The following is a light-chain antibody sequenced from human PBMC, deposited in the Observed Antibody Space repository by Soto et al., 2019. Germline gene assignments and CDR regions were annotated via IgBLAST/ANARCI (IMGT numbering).Light chain of an antibody. Sequence: DIQITQCNSTLSASVGDRVTITCRASQSISSYLNWYQQKPGKAPKLLIYAASSLQSGVPSRFSGSGSGTDFTLTISSLQPEDFATYYCQQSYSTLITFGQGTRLEIK. CDR1: QSISSY. CDR2: AAS. CDR3: QQSYSTLIT. V-gene: IGKV1-39*01. J-gene: IGKJ5*01.